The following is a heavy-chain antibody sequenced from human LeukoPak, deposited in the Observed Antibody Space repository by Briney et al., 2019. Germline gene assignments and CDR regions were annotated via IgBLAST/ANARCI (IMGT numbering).Heavy chain of an antibody. CDR1: GFTFSNAW. D-gene: IGHD6-13*01. Sequence: GGSLRLSCAASGFTFSNAWMSWVRQAPGKGLEWVGRIKSKTDGGTTDYAAPVKGRFTISRDDSKNTLYLQMNSLKTEDTAVYYCWAAAAYYYCYGMDVWGKGTTVTVSS. J-gene: IGHJ6*04. V-gene: IGHV3-15*01. CDR3: WAAAAYYYCYGMDV. CDR2: IKSKTDGGTT.